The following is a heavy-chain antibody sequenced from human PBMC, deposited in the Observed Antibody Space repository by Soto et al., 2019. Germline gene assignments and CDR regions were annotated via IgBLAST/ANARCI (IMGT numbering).Heavy chain of an antibody. V-gene: IGHV3-43D*03. CDR3: AKDLDPWSWVYAFDI. J-gene: IGHJ3*02. D-gene: IGHD3-10*01. Sequence: GGSLRLSCAASGFTFDDYAMHWVRQAPGKGLEWVSLISWDGGSTYYADSVKGRFTISRDNSKNSLYLQMNSLRAEDTALYYCAKDLDPWSWVYAFDIWGQGTMVTVSS. CDR1: GFTFDDYA. CDR2: ISWDGGST.